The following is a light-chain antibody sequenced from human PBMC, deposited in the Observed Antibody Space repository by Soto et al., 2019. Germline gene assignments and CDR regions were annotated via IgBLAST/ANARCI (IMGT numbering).Light chain of an antibody. J-gene: IGKJ1*01. CDR2: VAF. CDR1: QGIRND. CDR3: LPNYKYPRT. V-gene: IGKV1-6*01. Sequence: AIQMTQSPSSLSASVGDRVTITCRASQGIRNDLGWYQQKPGKAPKLLIYVAFSLQSGVPSRFSSSGSGTDFTITISSMQHEDFATYYCLPNYKYPRTFGQGTKVDIK.